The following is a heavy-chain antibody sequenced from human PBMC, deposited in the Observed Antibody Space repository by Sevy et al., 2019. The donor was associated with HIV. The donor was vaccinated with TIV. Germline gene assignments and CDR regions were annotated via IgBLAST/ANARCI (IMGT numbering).Heavy chain of an antibody. D-gene: IGHD3-3*01. V-gene: IGHV4-39*01. CDR2: VYYSGTT. CDR1: GGSIRSSSYY. Sequence: SETLSLTCTVSGGSIRSSSYYWGWIRQSPGKGLEWIGTVYYSGTTYYNSSLMSRVTISVDTSKNQFSLKLSSVTAADTAVYYCARHGTVGSETGGYYSKWGQGTLVTVS. CDR3: ARHGTVGSETGGYYSK. J-gene: IGHJ4*02.